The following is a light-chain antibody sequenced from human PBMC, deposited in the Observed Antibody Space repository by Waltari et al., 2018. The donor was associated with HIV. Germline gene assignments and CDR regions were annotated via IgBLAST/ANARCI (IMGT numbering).Light chain of an antibody. CDR3: QSSDSSGNYWA. CDR2: KDS. J-gene: IGLJ3*02. V-gene: IGLV3-25*03. CDR1: ALPKQY. Sequence: SYELTQPPSVSVSPGQTATITCSGDALPKQYAYWYQQKPGQAPVVVIYKDSDRPSGIPERFSGSSSGTTVTLTISGVQAEDEADYYCQSSDSSGNYWAFGGGTKLTVL.